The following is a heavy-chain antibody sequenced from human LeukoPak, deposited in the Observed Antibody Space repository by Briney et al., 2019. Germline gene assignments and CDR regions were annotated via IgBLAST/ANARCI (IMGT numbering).Heavy chain of an antibody. V-gene: IGHV5-51*01. J-gene: IGHJ4*02. CDR1: GYSFTSYW. CDR2: IYPVDSDT. D-gene: IGHD4-17*01. CDR3: ASMATVTTFGYFDY. Sequence: GESLKISCQGSGYSFTSYWIGWVRQMPGKGLEWMGIIYPVDSDTRYSPSFQGQVTISADNSITTAYLQWSSLKASDTAMYFCASMATVTTFGYFDYWGQGTLVTVSS.